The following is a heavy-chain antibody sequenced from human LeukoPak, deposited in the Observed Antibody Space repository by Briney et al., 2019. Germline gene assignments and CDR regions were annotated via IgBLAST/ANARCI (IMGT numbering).Heavy chain of an antibody. D-gene: IGHD3-16*01. V-gene: IGHV3-48*03. CDR1: GFTFSSYE. Sequence: GGSLRLSCAASGFTFSSYEMNWVRQAPGKGLEWVSYISSSGSTIYYADSVKGRFTISRDNAKNTLYLQMNSLRAEDTAVCYCAKVNDYVWGSLGLDDAFDIWGQGTMVTVSS. J-gene: IGHJ3*02. CDR3: AKVNDYVWGSLGLDDAFDI. CDR2: ISSSGSTI.